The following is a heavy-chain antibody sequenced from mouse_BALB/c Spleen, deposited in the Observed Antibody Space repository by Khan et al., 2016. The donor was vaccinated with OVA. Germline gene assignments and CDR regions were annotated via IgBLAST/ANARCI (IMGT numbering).Heavy chain of an antibody. CDR1: GFTFSNYA. Sequence: EVELVEPGGGLVQPGGSLKLSCAASGFTFSNYATSWVRQTPEKRLEWVASISSGGSTYYPDSVKGRFTISRDNARNILYLQMSSLRSEDTAMYYCARDYWFAYWGQGTLVTVSA. CDR3: ARDYWFAY. J-gene: IGHJ3*01. CDR2: ISSGGST. V-gene: IGHV5-6-5*01.